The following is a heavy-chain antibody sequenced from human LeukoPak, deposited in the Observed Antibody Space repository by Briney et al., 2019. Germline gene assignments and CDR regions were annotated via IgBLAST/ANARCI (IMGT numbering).Heavy chain of an antibody. V-gene: IGHV3-7*05. Sequence: PVGSLRPSCAASGFPFSNYWMSWVRQAPGKGLEWVGNIKQDGSETYYVDSVKGRFTISRDNAKNSLYMQMNSLRAEDTAVYLCARDRSSITAAVFMDYWGQGTLVTVSS. CDR3: ARDRSSITAAVFMDY. J-gene: IGHJ4*02. CDR1: GFPFSNYW. D-gene: IGHD6-13*01. CDR2: IKQDGSET.